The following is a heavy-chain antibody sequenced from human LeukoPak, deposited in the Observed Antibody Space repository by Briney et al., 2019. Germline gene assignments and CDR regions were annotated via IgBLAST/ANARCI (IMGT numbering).Heavy chain of an antibody. Sequence: GGPLRLSCTASGFTFSDFHMSWIRQAPGKGLEWVSGSGYAIHHPGSVKGRFTISRDNAKNSLYLQMNSLRVEDSAVYYCAKDLGEWWFDPWGQGTLVTVSS. CDR1: GFTFSDFH. D-gene: IGHD3-3*01. CDR3: AKDLGEWWFDP. V-gene: IGHV3-11*01. CDR2: SGSGYAI. J-gene: IGHJ5*02.